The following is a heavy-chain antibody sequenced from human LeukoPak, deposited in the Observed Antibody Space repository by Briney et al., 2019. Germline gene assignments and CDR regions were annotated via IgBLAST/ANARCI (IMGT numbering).Heavy chain of an antibody. CDR1: GFTVSSNY. CDR2: IYSGGST. D-gene: IGHD6-6*01. V-gene: IGHV3-53*01. CDR3: ARREYTAFDY. Sequence: GGSLRLSCAASGFTVSSNYMSWVRQAPGKGLEWVSVIYSGGSTYYADSVKGRFTISRDNSKNALYLQMNSLRAEDTAVYYCARREYTAFDYWGRGTLVTVSS. J-gene: IGHJ4*02.